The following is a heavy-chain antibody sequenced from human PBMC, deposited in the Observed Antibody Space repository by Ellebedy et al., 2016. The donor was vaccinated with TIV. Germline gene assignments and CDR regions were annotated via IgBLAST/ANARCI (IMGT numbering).Heavy chain of an antibody. V-gene: IGHV5-51*01. J-gene: IGHJ4*02. CDR3: VRGPLGYCSGGSCSADY. CDR1: GYSFTNYW. Sequence: KVSCKVSGYSFTNYWIGWVRQMPGKGLDWMGAIYPGDSNTAYSPSFQGQVTISADKSISSAYLQWSSLKASDTAMYYCVRGPLGYCSGGSCSADYWGQGTLVTVSS. CDR2: IYPGDSNT. D-gene: IGHD2-15*01.